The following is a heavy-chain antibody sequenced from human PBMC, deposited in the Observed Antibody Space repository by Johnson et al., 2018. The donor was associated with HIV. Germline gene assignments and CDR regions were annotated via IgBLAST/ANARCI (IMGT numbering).Heavy chain of an antibody. CDR3: ARSRGGGDYAPDAFDI. Sequence: VQLVESGGGLVQPGRSLRLSCVGSGFTFSTNWMHWVRQAPGKGLVWVSRINSDGSSTSYADSVKGRFTMSRDNSKNTLYLQMKSLRPEDTSIYYCARSRGGGDYAPDAFDIWGQGTMVTVSS. CDR2: INSDGSST. D-gene: IGHD4-17*01. J-gene: IGHJ3*02. CDR1: GFTFSTNW. V-gene: IGHV3-74*02.